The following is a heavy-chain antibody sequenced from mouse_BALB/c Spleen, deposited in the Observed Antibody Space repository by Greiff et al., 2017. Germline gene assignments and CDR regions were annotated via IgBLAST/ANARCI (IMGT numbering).Heavy chain of an antibody. J-gene: IGHJ4*01. CDR2: IDPANGNT. CDR3: ARSTITTLAMDY. D-gene: IGHD1-2*01. V-gene: IGHV14-3*02. Sequence: EVQLVESGAELVKPGASVKLSCTASGFNIKDTYMHWVKQRPEQGLEWIGRIDPANGNTKYDPKFQGKATITADTSSNTAYLQLSSLTSEDTAVYYCARSTITTLAMDYWGQGTSVTVSS. CDR1: GFNIKDTY.